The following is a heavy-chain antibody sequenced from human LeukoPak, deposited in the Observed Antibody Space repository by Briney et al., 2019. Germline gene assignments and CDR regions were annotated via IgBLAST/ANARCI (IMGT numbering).Heavy chain of an antibody. J-gene: IGHJ6*02. CDR1: GFTFSSYG. V-gene: IGHV3-30*02. D-gene: IGHD3-22*01. CDR2: IRYDGSNK. CDR3: ARVRSPPYDSSGYYPYYYYYGMDV. Sequence: PGGSLRLSCAASGFTFSSYGMHWVRQAPGKGLEWVAFIRYDGSNKYYADSVKGRFTISRDNSKNTLYLQMNSLRAEDTAVYYCARVRSPPYDSSGYYPYYYYYGMDVWGQGTTVTVSS.